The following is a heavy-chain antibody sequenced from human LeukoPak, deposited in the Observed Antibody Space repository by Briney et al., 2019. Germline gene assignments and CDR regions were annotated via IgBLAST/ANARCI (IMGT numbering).Heavy chain of an antibody. V-gene: IGHV3-53*01. CDR2: IYSGGST. CDR1: GFTVSSIY. D-gene: IGHD1-1*01. Sequence: GGSLRLSCAASGFTVSSIYMSWVRQAPGKGLEWVSLIYSGGSTYYTDSVKGRFTISRDNSKNTPYLQMNSLRAEDTAVYYCARLDDGGDYFDYWGQGTLVTVSS. CDR3: ARLDDGGDYFDY. J-gene: IGHJ4*02.